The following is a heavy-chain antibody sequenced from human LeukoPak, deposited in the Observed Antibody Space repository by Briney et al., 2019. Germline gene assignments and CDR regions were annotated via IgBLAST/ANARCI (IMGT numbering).Heavy chain of an antibody. CDR1: GDSVSSNSAA. J-gene: IGHJ3*02. Sequence: SQTLSLTCAISGDSVSSNSAAWNWIRQSPSRGLEWLGRTYYRSKWYNDYAASVKSRITINPDTSKNQFSLQLNSVTPEDTAVYYCARGGGGNWGRHDAFDIWGQGTMVTVSS. CDR3: ARGGGGNWGRHDAFDI. CDR2: TYYRSKWYN. D-gene: IGHD7-27*01. V-gene: IGHV6-1*01.